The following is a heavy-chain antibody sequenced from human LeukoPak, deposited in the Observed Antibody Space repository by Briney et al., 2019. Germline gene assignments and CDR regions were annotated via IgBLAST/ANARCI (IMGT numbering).Heavy chain of an antibody. Sequence: RSGGSLRLSCAASGFSFSSYAMSWVRQAPGKGLEWVANIKQDGSEKYYVDSVKGRFTISRDNAENSLYLQMNSLRAEDTAVYYCAREDNSGSPGSVDYWGQGTLVTVSS. CDR3: AREDNSGSPGSVDY. CDR1: GFSFSSYA. V-gene: IGHV3-7*01. CDR2: IKQDGSEK. J-gene: IGHJ4*02. D-gene: IGHD1-26*01.